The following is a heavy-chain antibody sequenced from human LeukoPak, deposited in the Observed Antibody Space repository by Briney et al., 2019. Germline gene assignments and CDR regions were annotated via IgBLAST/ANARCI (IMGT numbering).Heavy chain of an antibody. Sequence: TGASLRFSCAASGFVFSTYGMYWVRQAPGKRLEWVAFIRHDGSIKNYADSVKGRSTISRDNSKNTLYLQMNSLRAEDTAVYYCAKDSLADIDYWGQGTLVTVSS. J-gene: IGHJ4*02. CDR3: AKDSLADIDY. V-gene: IGHV3-30*02. CDR1: GFVFSTYG. CDR2: IRHDGSIK. D-gene: IGHD3-16*01.